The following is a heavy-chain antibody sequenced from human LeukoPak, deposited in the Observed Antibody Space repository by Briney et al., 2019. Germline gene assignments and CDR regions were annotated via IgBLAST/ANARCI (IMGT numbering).Heavy chain of an antibody. J-gene: IGHJ4*02. Sequence: GGSLRLSCAASGFTLTRNAMSWVRQTPGRGLEWDSGVGSDDNTHYTNSVRGRFTISTDNSNNNFLLERDNVTFEATPVYYCAKDLSWWAAADYWGQGALVTVSS. CDR2: VGSDDNT. CDR3: AKDLSWWAAADY. D-gene: IGHD2-15*01. V-gene: IGHV3-23*01. CDR1: GFTLTRNA.